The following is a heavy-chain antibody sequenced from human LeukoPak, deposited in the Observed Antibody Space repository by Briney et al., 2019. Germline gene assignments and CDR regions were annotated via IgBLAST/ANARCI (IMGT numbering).Heavy chain of an antibody. CDR2: IYYSGST. CDR3: ARVGCSGGSCYDDAFDI. Sequence: PSETLSITCTVSGGSISSYYWSWIRQPPGKGLEWIGYIYYSGSTNYNPSLKSRVTISVDTSKNQFSLKLSPVTAADTAVYYCARVGCSGGSCYDDAFDIWGQGTMVTVSS. D-gene: IGHD2-15*01. CDR1: GGSISSYY. V-gene: IGHV4-59*01. J-gene: IGHJ3*02.